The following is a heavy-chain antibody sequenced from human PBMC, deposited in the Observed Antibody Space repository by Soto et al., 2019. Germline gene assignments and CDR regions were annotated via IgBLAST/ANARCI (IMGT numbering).Heavy chain of an antibody. D-gene: IGHD3-10*01. Sequence: GGSLRLSCAASGFTFSSYAMHWVRQAPGKGLEYVSAISSNGGSTYYANSVKGRFTISRDNSKNTLYLQMGSLRAEDMAVYYWARSKFTVLPYAEYFKHGGQGTLVTVSS. J-gene: IGHJ1*01. CDR2: ISSNGGST. V-gene: IGHV3-64*01. CDR3: ARSKFTVLPYAEYFKH. CDR1: GFTFSSYA.